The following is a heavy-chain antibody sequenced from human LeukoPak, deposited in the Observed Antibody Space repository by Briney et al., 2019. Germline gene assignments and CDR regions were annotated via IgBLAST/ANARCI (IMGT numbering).Heavy chain of an antibody. CDR3: ARDGSRSRYYFDY. J-gene: IGHJ4*02. D-gene: IGHD6-13*01. CDR2: ISYDGSNK. CDR1: GFTFSSYA. V-gene: IGHV3-30-3*01. Sequence: GRSLRLSCAASGFTFSSYAMHWVRHAPGKGLEWVAVISYDGSNKYYPDSVKGRFTISRDNSKNTLYLQMNSLRAEDTAVYYCARDGSRSRYYFDYWGQGTLVTVSS.